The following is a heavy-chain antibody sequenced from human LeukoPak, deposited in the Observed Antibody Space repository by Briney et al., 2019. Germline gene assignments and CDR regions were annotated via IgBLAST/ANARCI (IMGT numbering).Heavy chain of an antibody. D-gene: IGHD1-1*01. Sequence: GGSLRLSCAATGFTLSDYWMSWVRQAPGKGLEWVANMNEDGSDKNYVDSVKGRFTISRDDAKNSLHLQMNSLRAEDTAVYYCARESTEERPGCWGQGTLVTVSS. CDR3: ARESTEERPGC. J-gene: IGHJ4*02. CDR1: GFTLSDYW. CDR2: MNEDGSDK. V-gene: IGHV3-7*01.